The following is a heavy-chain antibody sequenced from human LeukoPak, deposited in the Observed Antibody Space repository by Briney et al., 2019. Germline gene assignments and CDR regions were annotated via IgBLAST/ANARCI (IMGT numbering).Heavy chain of an antibody. CDR3: AKTTDYDFWSGPSPDY. Sequence: GGSLRLSCAASGFTFSSYAMSWVRQAPGKGLEWVSAISGSGGSTYYADSVKGRFTISRDNSKNTLYLQMNSLRAEDTAVYYCAKTTDYDFWSGPSPDYWGQGTLVTLSS. CDR1: GFTFSSYA. D-gene: IGHD3-3*01. V-gene: IGHV3-23*01. CDR2: ISGSGGST. J-gene: IGHJ4*02.